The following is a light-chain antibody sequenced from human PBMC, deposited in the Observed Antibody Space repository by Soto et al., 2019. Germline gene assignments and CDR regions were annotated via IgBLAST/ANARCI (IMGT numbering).Light chain of an antibody. V-gene: IGKV3-11*01. CDR1: QSVTSN. CDR2: DAF. Sequence: MLSTSSPTSLLYTPGRRAIFSCGASQSVTSNLGWYQQSPGQAPRLLIFDAFNRATGIPARFSGSGSGTEFTLTISSLVSEDFAVYYCQQYSKWPLTFGGGTKVDI. CDR3: QQYSKWPLT. J-gene: IGKJ4*01.